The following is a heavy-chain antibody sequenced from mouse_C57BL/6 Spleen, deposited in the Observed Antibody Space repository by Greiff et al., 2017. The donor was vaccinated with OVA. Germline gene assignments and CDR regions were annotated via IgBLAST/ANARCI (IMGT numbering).Heavy chain of an antibody. J-gene: IGHJ2*01. CDR2: INPYNGDT. V-gene: IGHV1-20*01. Sequence: EVQVVESGPELVKPGDSVKISCKASGYSFTGYFMNWVMQSHGKSLEWIGRINPYNGDTFYNQKFKGKATLTVDKSSSTAHMELRSLTSEDSAVYYCARSGYPITTVVAEDFDYWGQGTTLTVSS. D-gene: IGHD1-1*01. CDR1: GYSFTGYF. CDR3: ARSGYPITTVVAEDFDY.